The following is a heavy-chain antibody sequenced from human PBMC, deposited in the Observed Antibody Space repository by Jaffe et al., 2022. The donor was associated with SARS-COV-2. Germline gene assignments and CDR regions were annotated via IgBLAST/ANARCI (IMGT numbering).Heavy chain of an antibody. J-gene: IGHJ4*02. CDR3: AKDGRSNNWYTFYYFDY. V-gene: IGHV3-30*18. CDR1: GFTFSSYG. CDR2: ISYDGSNK. D-gene: IGHD6-13*01. Sequence: QVQLVESGGGVVQPGRSLRLSCAASGFTFSSYGMHWVRQAPGKGLEWVAVISYDGSNKYYADSVKGRFTISRDNSKNTLYLQMNSLRAEDTAVYYCAKDGRSNNWYTFYYFDYWGQGTLVTVSS.